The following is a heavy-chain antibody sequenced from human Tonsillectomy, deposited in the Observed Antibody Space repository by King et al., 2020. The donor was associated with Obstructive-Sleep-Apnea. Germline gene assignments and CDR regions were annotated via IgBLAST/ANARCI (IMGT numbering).Heavy chain of an antibody. CDR2: ISWNSVTI. CDR3: AKDIDYDTNSAAFDM. V-gene: IGHV3-9*01. Sequence: VQLVESGGGLVQPGRSLRLSCAASGFTFDDYAMHWVRHLPGRGLEWVSGISWNSVTIGYADSVKGRFTISRDNAKNSLYLQMNSLRPEDTALYYCAKDIDYDTNSAAFDMWGQGTMVTVSS. D-gene: IGHD3-22*01. CDR1: GFTFDDYA. J-gene: IGHJ3*02.